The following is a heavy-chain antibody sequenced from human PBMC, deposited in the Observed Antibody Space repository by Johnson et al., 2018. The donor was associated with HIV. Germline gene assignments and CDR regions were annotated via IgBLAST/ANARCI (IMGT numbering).Heavy chain of an antibody. CDR2: ISYDGSNK. Sequence: QVQLVESGGGVVQPGGSLRLSCAASGFTFSDYYMSWIRQAPGKGLDWVAVISYDGSNKYYADSVKGRFTISRDNTKNTLYLQMNSLRAEDTAVYYCARGPVFDIWGQGTMVTVSS. CDR3: ARGPVFDI. J-gene: IGHJ3*02. V-gene: IGHV3-30-3*01. CDR1: GFTFSDYY.